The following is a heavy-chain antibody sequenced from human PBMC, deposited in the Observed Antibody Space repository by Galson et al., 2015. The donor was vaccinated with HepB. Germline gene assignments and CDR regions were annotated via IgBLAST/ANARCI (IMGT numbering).Heavy chain of an antibody. Sequence: ALRLSCAASGFTFSGSAIHWVRQSSGEGLEWVGRIRVKANNYATAYGASMKGRFTISRDDSKNTAYLQMDSLKPDDTAVYYCRLGYCTGGSCSSGSKVDHWGQGTLVIVSS. CDR1: GFTFSGSA. CDR3: RLGYCTGGSCSSGSKVDH. J-gene: IGHJ4*02. V-gene: IGHV3-73*01. CDR2: IRVKANNYAT. D-gene: IGHD2-15*01.